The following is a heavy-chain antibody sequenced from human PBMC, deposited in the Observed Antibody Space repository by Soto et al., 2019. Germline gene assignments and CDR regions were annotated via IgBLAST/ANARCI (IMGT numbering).Heavy chain of an antibody. D-gene: IGHD3-10*02. CDR3: SNSPPYFLCSGDFPHLPF. Sequence: SGPTLVNPTQTLTLNCTFSGFSLSTYGVAVGWIRQPPGKALEWLALINWDGDKRYSPSLKSRLTITKDTSENKVVLTMTNMEPVDTATYFFSNSPPYFLCSGDFPHLPFRGQGTLVTVSS. J-gene: IGHJ4*02. CDR2: INWDGDK. V-gene: IGHV2-5*02. CDR1: GFSLSTYGVA.